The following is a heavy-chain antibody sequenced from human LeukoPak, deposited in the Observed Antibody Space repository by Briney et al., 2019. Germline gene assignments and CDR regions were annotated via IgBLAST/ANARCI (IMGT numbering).Heavy chain of an antibody. CDR3: ARVRCYYDSSGYYYCPNFDY. D-gene: IGHD3-22*01. CDR2: KKSDGSST. V-gene: IGHV3-74*01. Sequence: GGSLRLSCAASGFTFTTYWMHWVRQAPGKGLVWVSRKKSDGSSTSYADSVKGRFTISRDNAKNSLHLQMNSLRAEDTAVYYCARVRCYYDSSGYYYCPNFDYWGQGTLVTVSS. CDR1: GFTFTTYW. J-gene: IGHJ4*02.